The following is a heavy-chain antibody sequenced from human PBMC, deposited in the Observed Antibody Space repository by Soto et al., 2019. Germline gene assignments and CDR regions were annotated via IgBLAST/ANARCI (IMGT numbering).Heavy chain of an antibody. Sequence: QVHLVQSGAEVKKPGSSVNISCKASGGTFGTYGLNWVRQFPGQGLEWMGGIIPASDTENYAQKFQGRVTITADKSTNIAHMQMDSLTSDDTAVYYCAPAVTAGTYYNYGLDVW. J-gene: IGHJ6*01. CDR2: IIPASDTE. V-gene: IGHV1-69*14. CDR3: APAVTAGTYYNYGLDV. CDR1: GGTFGTYG. D-gene: IGHD2-21*02.